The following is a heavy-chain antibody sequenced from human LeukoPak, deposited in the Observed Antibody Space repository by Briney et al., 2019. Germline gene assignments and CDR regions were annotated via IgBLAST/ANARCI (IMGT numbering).Heavy chain of an antibody. Sequence: GGSLRLSCAASGFTFSSSAMSWVRQAPGKGLEWVSAISNNGGYTYYADSVQGRFTISRDNSKSTLYLQMNSLRAEDTAVYYCAKQLGYCSDGSCYFPYWGQGTLVTVSS. CDR2: ISNNGGYT. CDR1: GFTFSSSA. CDR3: AKQLGYCSDGSCYFPY. J-gene: IGHJ4*02. D-gene: IGHD2-15*01. V-gene: IGHV3-23*01.